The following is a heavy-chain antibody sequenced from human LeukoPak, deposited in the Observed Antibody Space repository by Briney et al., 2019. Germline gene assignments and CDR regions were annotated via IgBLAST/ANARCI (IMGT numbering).Heavy chain of an antibody. V-gene: IGHV1-8*03. Sequence: ASVKVSCKASGYTFTSYDINWVRQASGQGLEWMGWTNPNTGNTGYAQKFQCRITITRNTSISTVYMELSSLRSEDTAVYYCARGVGATISYYHYYIYVWGKGTTVTVSS. CDR2: TNPNTGNT. D-gene: IGHD1-26*01. CDR3: ARGVGATISYYHYYIYV. J-gene: IGHJ6*03. CDR1: GYTFTSYD.